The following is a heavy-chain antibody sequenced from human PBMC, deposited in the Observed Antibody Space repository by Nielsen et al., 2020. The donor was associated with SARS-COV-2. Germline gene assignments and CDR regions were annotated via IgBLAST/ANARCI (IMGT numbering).Heavy chain of an antibody. Sequence: SETLSLTCTVSGGSISSSSYYWGWIRQPPGKGLEWIGSIYYSGSTYYNPSLKSRVTISVDTSKNQFSLKLSSVTAADTAVYYCARFWIPLNWFDPWGQGTLVTVSS. V-gene: IGHV4-39*01. CDR3: ARFWIPLNWFDP. D-gene: IGHD3-3*01. CDR1: GGSISSSSYY. CDR2: IYYSGST. J-gene: IGHJ5*02.